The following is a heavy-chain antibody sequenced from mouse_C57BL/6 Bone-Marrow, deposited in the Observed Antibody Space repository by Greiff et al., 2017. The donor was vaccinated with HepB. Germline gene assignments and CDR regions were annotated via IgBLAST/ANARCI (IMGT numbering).Heavy chain of an antibody. CDR2: INPYNGDT. J-gene: IGHJ1*03. V-gene: IGHV1-20*01. CDR3: ARLVTEYFDV. CDR1: GYSFTGYF. Sequence: EVQLQESGPELVKPGDSVKISCKASGYSFTGYFMNWVMQSHGKSLEWIGRINPYNGDTFYNQKFKGKATLTVDKSSSTAHMELRSLTSEDSAVYYCARLVTEYFDVWGTGTTVTVSS. D-gene: IGHD2-3*01.